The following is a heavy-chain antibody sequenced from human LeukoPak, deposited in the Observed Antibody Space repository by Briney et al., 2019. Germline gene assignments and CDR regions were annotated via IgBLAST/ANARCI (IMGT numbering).Heavy chain of an antibody. Sequence: GGSLRLSCAASGFTFRSYTMHWVRQAPGQGLEWVAVISYDGSNKYYADSVKGRYTISGDTSKNTLYLQMNSLRAGDTAVYYCARDRCSSTSCYTHYFDYWGQGTLVTVSS. CDR2: ISYDGSNK. CDR1: GFTFRSYT. D-gene: IGHD2-2*02. CDR3: ARDRCSSTSCYTHYFDY. J-gene: IGHJ4*02. V-gene: IGHV3-30-3*01.